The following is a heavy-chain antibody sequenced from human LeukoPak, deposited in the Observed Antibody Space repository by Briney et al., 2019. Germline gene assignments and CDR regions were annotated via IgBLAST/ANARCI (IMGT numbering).Heavy chain of an antibody. V-gene: IGHV3-21*01. J-gene: IGHJ3*02. Sequence: GGSLRLSCAASGFTFSSYAMSWVRQAPGKGREWVSAISSSSSYIYYADSVKGRFTISRDNAKNSLYLQMNSLRAEDTAVYYCARQPYSSQDHDAFDIWGQGTMVTVSS. CDR1: GFTFSSYA. CDR3: ARQPYSSQDHDAFDI. CDR2: ISSSSSYI. D-gene: IGHD6-19*01.